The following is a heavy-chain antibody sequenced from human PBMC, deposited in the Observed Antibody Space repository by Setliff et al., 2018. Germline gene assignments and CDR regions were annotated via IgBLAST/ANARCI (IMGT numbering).Heavy chain of an antibody. Sequence: GASVKVSCKASGGTFSGYGISWVRQAPGQGLEWMGGTIPIFGTTDYAQKFRGRVTIITDESTSTAFMQLSSLRSEDTAVYYCVREGVDSRSSTDYRYYMDVWGKGTTVTVSS. D-gene: IGHD3-22*01. CDR2: TIPIFGTT. CDR3: VREGVDSRSSTDYRYYMDV. CDR1: GGTFSGYG. J-gene: IGHJ6*03. V-gene: IGHV1-69*05.